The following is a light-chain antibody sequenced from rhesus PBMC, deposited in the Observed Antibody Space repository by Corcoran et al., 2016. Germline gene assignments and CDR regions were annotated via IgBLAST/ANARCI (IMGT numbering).Light chain of an antibody. V-gene: IGKV3-24*04. J-gene: IGKJ4*01. CDR1: QSVGSY. CDR2: GAS. Sequence: ETVVTQSPATLSLSPGERATLSCRASQSVGSYLAWYQQKPGQAPRLLIYGASSGATGIPDRFSGSGSGTDFTLTISSLEPEDGGVYYCQQSSNLLTFGGGTKVELK. CDR3: QQSSNLLT.